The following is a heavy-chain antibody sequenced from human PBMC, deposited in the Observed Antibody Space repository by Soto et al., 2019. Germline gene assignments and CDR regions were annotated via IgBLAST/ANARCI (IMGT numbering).Heavy chain of an antibody. J-gene: IGHJ5*02. D-gene: IGHD4-4*01. CDR1: GFTFSSAA. CDR3: ARSLDIHYKNWFDP. Sequence: EVQILESGGSLVQPGGSPRLSCTASGFTFSSAAMNWVRQAPGKGLEWVSIISGTDSRTYYADSVKGRFTISRDNSRNTLYLDMISLRAEDTAVYYCARSLDIHYKNWFDPWGHGTLVTVSS. V-gene: IGHV3-23*01. CDR2: ISGTDSRT.